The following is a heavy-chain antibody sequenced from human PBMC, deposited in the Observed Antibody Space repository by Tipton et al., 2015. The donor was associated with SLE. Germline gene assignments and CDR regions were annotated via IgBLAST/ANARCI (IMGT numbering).Heavy chain of an antibody. Sequence: TLSLTCTVSGGSISSHYWSWIRRPPGKALEWIAYINYSGSTNYNPSLKSRVTMSVDTSKNQFSLKLSSVTAADTAVYYCARHKKVAEAAYNGMDVWGQGTTVTVS. CDR3: ARHKKVAEAAYNGMDV. J-gene: IGHJ6*02. D-gene: IGHD6-19*01. V-gene: IGHV4-59*08. CDR1: GGSISSHY. CDR2: INYSGST.